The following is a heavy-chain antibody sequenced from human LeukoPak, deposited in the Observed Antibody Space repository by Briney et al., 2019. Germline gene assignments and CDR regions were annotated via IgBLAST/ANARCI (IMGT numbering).Heavy chain of an antibody. CDR3: ARNWEAGDWFDP. V-gene: IGHV4-61*01. D-gene: IGHD6-13*01. Sequence: SETLSLTCTVSGGSVSSGSYYWSWVRQPPGKGLEWIGYIYYSGSTNYNPSLKSRVTISVDTSKNQFSLKLSSVTAADTAVYYCARNWEAGDWFDPWGQGTLVTVSS. CDR1: GGSVSSGSYY. J-gene: IGHJ5*02. CDR2: IYYSGST.